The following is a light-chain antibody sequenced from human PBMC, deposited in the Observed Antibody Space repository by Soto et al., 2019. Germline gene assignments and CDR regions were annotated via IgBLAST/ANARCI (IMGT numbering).Light chain of an antibody. Sequence: EIVMTQSPATLSVSPGEGATLSCRASQSVSSNLTWYQQKPGQAPRLLIYGASTRATGVPARFSGSGSGTEFTLTISSLQSEDFATYYCQQSYSTPALIFGGGTKVEIK. V-gene: IGKV3-15*01. J-gene: IGKJ4*01. CDR2: GAS. CDR3: QQSYSTPALI. CDR1: QSVSSN.